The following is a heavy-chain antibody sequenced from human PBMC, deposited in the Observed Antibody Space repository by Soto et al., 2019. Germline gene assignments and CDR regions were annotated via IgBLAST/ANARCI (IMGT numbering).Heavy chain of an antibody. J-gene: IGHJ6*02. V-gene: IGHV4-39*01. Sequence: SETLSLTCTVSGGSISSSSYYWVWIRQPPGKGLEWIGSIYYSGSTYYNPSLKSRVTISVDTSKSQFSLKLSSVTAADTAVYYCTCIFSGGYGYGFYYYGMDVWGQGTTVTVSS. CDR2: IYYSGST. CDR1: GGSISSSSYY. D-gene: IGHD5-18*01. CDR3: TCIFSGGYGYGFYYYGMDV.